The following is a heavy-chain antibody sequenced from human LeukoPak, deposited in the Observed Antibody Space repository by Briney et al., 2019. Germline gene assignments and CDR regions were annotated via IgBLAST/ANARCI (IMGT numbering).Heavy chain of an antibody. V-gene: IGHV4-59*01. CDR2: MYYTGST. D-gene: IGHD5-12*01. Sequence: SETLSLTCTVSGGSILSDYWSWIRQPPGKGLEWVGYMYYTGSTNYNPSLKSRVTISVDTSKNQFSLKLSSVSAADTAVYYCARMVATRYFDYWGQGTLVTVSS. J-gene: IGHJ4*02. CDR1: GGSILSDY. CDR3: ARMVATRYFDY.